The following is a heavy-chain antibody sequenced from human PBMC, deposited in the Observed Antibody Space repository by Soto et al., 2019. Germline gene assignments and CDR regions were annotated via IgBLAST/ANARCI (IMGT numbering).Heavy chain of an antibody. D-gene: IGHD2-2*01. J-gene: IGHJ4*02. CDR2: IYYSGNT. Sequence: KTSETLSLTCTVSGGSITSSNYHWGWSRQPPGKGLEWIGTIYYSGNTYYNPSLKSRVTMFMDASKNQFSLTLSSVAVADTAVYYCSRLTNARPGDDWGQGTLVTVSS. CDR3: SRLTNARPGDD. V-gene: IGHV4-39*01. CDR1: GGSITSSNYH.